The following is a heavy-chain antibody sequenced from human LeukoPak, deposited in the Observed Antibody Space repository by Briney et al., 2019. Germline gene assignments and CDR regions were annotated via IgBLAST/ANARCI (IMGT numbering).Heavy chain of an antibody. V-gene: IGHV4-39*01. J-gene: IGHJ5*02. CDR1: GGSISRSNYY. D-gene: IGHD3-22*01. CDR2: VYYSGNT. CDR3: AGQDYYDSTGYSYSSTPRWFDP. Sequence: TSEILSLTCIVSGGSISRSNYYWGWIRQPPGKGLEWIGSVYYSGNTYYNPSLKSRVTLSVDTSRNQFSLKLRSVTAADTAVYFCAGQDYYDSTGYSYSSTPRWFDPWSQGTLVTVSS.